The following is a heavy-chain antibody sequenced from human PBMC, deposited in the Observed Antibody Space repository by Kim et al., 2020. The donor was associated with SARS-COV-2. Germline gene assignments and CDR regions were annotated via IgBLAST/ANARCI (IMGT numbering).Heavy chain of an antibody. CDR2: ISSSSSSI. CDR1: GFTFSSYS. D-gene: IGHD1-7*01. J-gene: IGHJ4*02. CDR3: ARALFGTQFPYYFDY. V-gene: IGHV3-48*04. Sequence: GGSLRLSCAASGFTFSSYSMNWVRQAPGKGLEWVSYISSSSSSIYYADSVKGRFTISRDNAKNSLYLQMNSLRAEDTAVYYCARALFGTQFPYYFDYWGQGTLVTVSS.